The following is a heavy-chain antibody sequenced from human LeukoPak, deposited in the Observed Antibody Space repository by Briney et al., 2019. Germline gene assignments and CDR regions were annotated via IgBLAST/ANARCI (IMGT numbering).Heavy chain of an antibody. CDR3: ARAGTGDYGGNSYYFDY. CDR1: GFTFSSYS. Sequence: GGSLRLSCAASGFTFSSYSMNWVRQAPGKGLEWVSSISSSSSYIYYADSVKGRFTISRDKANNSLYMQMNSLRAEDTAVYYCARAGTGDYGGNSYYFDYWGQGTLVTVSS. V-gene: IGHV3-21*01. J-gene: IGHJ4*02. D-gene: IGHD4-23*01. CDR2: ISSSSSYI.